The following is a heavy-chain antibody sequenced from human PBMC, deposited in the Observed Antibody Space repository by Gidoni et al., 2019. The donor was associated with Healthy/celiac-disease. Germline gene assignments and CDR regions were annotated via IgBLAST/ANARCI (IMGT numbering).Heavy chain of an antibody. CDR3: ARSNRRDCSSTSCRHKFYYYYYGMDV. V-gene: IGHV5-51*01. D-gene: IGHD2-2*01. CDR2: IYPGDSDT. Sequence: EVQLVQSGAEVKKPGESLKISCKGSGYSFTSYWIGWVRQMPGKGLEWMGIIYPGDSDTRYSPSFQGQVTISADKSISTAYLQWSSLKASDTAMYYCARSNRRDCSSTSCRHKFYYYYYGMDVWGQGTTVTVSS. J-gene: IGHJ6*02. CDR1: GYSFTSYW.